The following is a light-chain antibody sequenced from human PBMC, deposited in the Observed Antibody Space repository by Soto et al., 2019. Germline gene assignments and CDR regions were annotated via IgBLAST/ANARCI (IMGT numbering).Light chain of an antibody. CDR2: EVS. CDR1: SSDVGGYNY. Sequence: QSALTQPASVSGSPGQSITISCTGTSSDVGGYNYVSWYQQHPGKARKLMIYEVSNRPSGVSNRFSGSKSGNTASLTISGLQAQDEADYYCISYTSSSTRVFGGGTKLTVL. CDR3: ISYTSSSTRV. V-gene: IGLV2-14*01. J-gene: IGLJ3*02.